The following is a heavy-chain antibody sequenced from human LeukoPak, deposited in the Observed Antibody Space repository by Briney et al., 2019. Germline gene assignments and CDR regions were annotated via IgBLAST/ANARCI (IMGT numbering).Heavy chain of an antibody. J-gene: IGHJ4*02. D-gene: IGHD3-10*01. CDR1: GGSISSSSYY. CDR3: ARDYGSGISYFDH. CDR2: IYYSGST. V-gene: IGHV4-39*02. Sequence: SETLSLTCTVSGGSISSSSYYWGWIRQPPGKGLEWIGSIYYSGSTYYNPSLKSRVTISVDTSKNQFSLKLSSVTAADTAVYYCARDYGSGISYFDHWGQGTLVTVSS.